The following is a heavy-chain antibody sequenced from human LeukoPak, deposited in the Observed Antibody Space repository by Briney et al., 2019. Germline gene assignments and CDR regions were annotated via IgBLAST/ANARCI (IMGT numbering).Heavy chain of an antibody. Sequence: PSETLSLTCTVSGGSISSYYWGWIRQPAGKGLEWIGRIYSSGSTNYNPSLKSRVTMSGDTSKNQISLKLSSVTAADTAVYYCARGGISTSLDYWGQGTLVTVSS. CDR2: IYSSGST. CDR1: GGSISSYY. D-gene: IGHD2-2*01. J-gene: IGHJ4*02. V-gene: IGHV4-4*07. CDR3: ARGGISTSLDY.